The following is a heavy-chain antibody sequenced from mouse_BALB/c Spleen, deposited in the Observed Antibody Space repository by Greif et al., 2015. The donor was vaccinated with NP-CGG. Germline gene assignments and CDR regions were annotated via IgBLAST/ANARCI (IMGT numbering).Heavy chain of an antibody. J-gene: IGHJ2*01. CDR2: ISSGSSTI. CDR1: GFTFSSFG. CDR3: ARLFDY. V-gene: IGHV5-17*02. Sequence: EVKVVESGGGLVQPGGSRKLSCAASGFTFSSFGMHWVRQAPEKGLEWVACISSGSSTIYYADTVKGRFTISRDNPKNTLFRQMTSLRSEDTAMYYCARLFDYWGQGTTLTVSS.